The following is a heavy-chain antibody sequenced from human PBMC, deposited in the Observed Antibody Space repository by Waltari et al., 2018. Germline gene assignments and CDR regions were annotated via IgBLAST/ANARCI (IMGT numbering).Heavy chain of an antibody. J-gene: IGHJ5*02. CDR1: GFNFDDFS. V-gene: IGHV3-9*01. CDR2: ISWNGGTL. CDR3: AKGHRSSWYGNSFDP. Sequence: EVQLVESGGGLVQPGRSLRLSCAASGFNFDDFSMHWVRQAPGKGLEWVSSISWNGGTLAYAESVKGRFTISRDNAKNSLFLQMNSLRAEETAFYYCAKGHRSSWYGNSFDPWGLGTLVTVSS. D-gene: IGHD6-13*01.